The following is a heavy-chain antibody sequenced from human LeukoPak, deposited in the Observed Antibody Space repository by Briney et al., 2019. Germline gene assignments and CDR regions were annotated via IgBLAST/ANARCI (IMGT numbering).Heavy chain of an antibody. J-gene: IGHJ3*02. Sequence: GGSLRLSCVASGFIVSSNYMSWVRQAPGKGLEWVSVIYSGGSTHYADSVKGRFTISRDNSKNTLSLQMNSLRAEDTAMYYCARGRGELHDASDIWGQGTMVTVSS. CDR1: GFIVSSNY. CDR2: IYSGGST. D-gene: IGHD1-26*01. CDR3: ARGRGELHDASDI. V-gene: IGHV3-53*01.